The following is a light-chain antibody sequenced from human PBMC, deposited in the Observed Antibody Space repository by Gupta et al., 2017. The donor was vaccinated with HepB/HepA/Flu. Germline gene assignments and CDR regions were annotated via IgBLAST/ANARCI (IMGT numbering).Light chain of an antibody. CDR3: MQALQTPIFT. CDR2: LGS. J-gene: IGKJ3*01. Sequence: IVMTQSPLSLPVTPGEPASISCRSSQSLLHSNGYNYLDWYLQKPGQSPQLLIYLGSNRASGVPDRFSGSGSGTYFTLKISRVEAEDVGVYYCMQALQTPIFTFGPGTRVDIK. CDR1: QSLLHSNGYNY. V-gene: IGKV2-28*01.